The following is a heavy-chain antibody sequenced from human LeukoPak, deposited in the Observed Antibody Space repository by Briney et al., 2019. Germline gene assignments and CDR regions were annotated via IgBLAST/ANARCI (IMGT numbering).Heavy chain of an antibody. J-gene: IGHJ6*04. D-gene: IGHD5-12*01. CDR1: GITFSSYA. Sequence: GGSLRLSCSASGITFSSYAIHWVRQAPGKGLEYVSAISSNGGSTYYADSVKGRFTISRDNSKNTLYLQMSSLRAEDTAVYYCVKALRGYSGYDLGYYYGMDVWGKGTTVTVSS. CDR3: VKALRGYSGYDLGYYYGMDV. V-gene: IGHV3-64D*06. CDR2: ISSNGGST.